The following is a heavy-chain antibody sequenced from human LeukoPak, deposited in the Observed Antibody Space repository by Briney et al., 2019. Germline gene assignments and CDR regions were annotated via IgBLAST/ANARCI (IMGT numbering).Heavy chain of an antibody. J-gene: IGHJ3*02. V-gene: IGHV4-59*01. D-gene: IGHD5-18*01. CDR1: GGSISTYY. CDR3: ARSRSGYSYDHAAFEI. Sequence: SETLSLTRTVSGGSISTYYWSWIRQSPGKGLEWIAYIDYRGSTTYNPSLRSRVTISVDTSRNQFSLKLSSVTAADTAVYYCARSRSGYSYDHAAFEIWGQGTLVTVSS. CDR2: IDYRGST.